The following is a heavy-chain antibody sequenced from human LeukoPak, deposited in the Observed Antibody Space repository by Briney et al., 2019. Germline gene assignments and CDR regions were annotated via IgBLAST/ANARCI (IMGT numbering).Heavy chain of an antibody. CDR1: GGSFSGYY. CDR2: INHSGST. D-gene: IGHD4-17*01. J-gene: IGHJ4*02. CDR3: ARHYGDYENPFDY. Sequence: SETLSLTCAVYGGSFSGYYWSWIRQPPGKGLEWIGEINHSGSTNYNPSLKSRVTISVDTSKNQFSLKLSSVTAADTAVYYCARHYGDYENPFDYWGQGTLVTVSS. V-gene: IGHV4-34*01.